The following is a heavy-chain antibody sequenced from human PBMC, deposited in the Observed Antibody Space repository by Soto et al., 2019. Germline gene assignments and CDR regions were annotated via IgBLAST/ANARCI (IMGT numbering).Heavy chain of an antibody. CDR2: IYYSGST. CDR3: ARVWGGAFDI. Sequence: ASETPSLTCTLSGGSLSRYYSSWIRQPPGKGLEWIGYIYYSGSTNYNPSLKSRVTISVDTSKNQFSLKLSSVTAADTAVYYCARVWGGAFDIWGQGTMVTVSS. J-gene: IGHJ3*02. CDR1: GGSLSRYY. D-gene: IGHD3-10*01. V-gene: IGHV4-59*01.